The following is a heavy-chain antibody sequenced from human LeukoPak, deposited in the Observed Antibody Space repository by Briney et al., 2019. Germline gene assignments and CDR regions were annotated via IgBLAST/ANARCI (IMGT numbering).Heavy chain of an antibody. Sequence: PSETLSLTCTVSGGSISSDGYYWSWIRQHPGKGLEWIGYIYYIGNTYYNSSLKSRVTVSLDTSRNQFSLKLSSVTAADTAVYHCARTVGDYAGWYFDLWAVAPWSLSPQ. J-gene: IGHJ2*01. D-gene: IGHD4-17*01. CDR1: GGSISSDGYY. V-gene: IGHV4-31*03. CDR3: ARTVGDYAGWYFDL. CDR2: IYYIGNT.